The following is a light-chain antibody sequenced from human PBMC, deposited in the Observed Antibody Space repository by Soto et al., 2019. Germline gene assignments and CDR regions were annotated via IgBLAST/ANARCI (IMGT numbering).Light chain of an antibody. CDR2: SND. CDR1: SSNIGSTS. CDR3: AAWDDSLNGFV. J-gene: IGLJ1*01. V-gene: IGLV1-44*01. Sequence: QSALAQPPSLSGTPGQRVTMSCSGSSSNIGSTSVHWLQQFPGTAPKVLIHSNDKRPSGVPDRFPGSKSGTSASLAISGLQSEDEADYYCAAWDDSLNGFVFGIGTKVTVL.